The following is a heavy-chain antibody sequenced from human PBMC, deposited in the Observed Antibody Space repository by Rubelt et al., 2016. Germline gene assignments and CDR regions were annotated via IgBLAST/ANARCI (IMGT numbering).Heavy chain of an antibody. Sequence: QLQLQESGPGLVKPSETLSLTCPVSGGSISSSSYYWGWIRQPPGKGLEWIGSIYYSGNTYYNPSLKSRVTISVDTSKNQFSLKLSSGTAADTAVYYCARPSSSGSYGYWGQGTLVTVSS. J-gene: IGHJ4*02. V-gene: IGHV4-39*01. D-gene: IGHD1-26*01. CDR2: IYYSGNT. CDR1: GGSISSSSYY. CDR3: ARPSSSGSYGY.